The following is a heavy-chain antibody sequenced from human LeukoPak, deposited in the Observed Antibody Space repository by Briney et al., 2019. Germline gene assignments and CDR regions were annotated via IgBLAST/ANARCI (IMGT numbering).Heavy chain of an antibody. CDR2: MNPNSGNT. CDR1: GGTFSSYA. Sequence: ASVKVSCKASGGTFSSYAINWVRQATGQGLEWMGWMNPNSGNTGYAQKFQGRVTITRNTSISTAYMELSSLRSEDTAVYYCARGGLRFLEWFSTPNWFDPWGQGTLVTVSS. J-gene: IGHJ5*02. D-gene: IGHD3-3*01. CDR3: ARGGLRFLEWFSTPNWFDP. V-gene: IGHV1-8*03.